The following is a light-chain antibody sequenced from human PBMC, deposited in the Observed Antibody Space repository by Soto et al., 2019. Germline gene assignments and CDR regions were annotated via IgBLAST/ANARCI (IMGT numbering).Light chain of an antibody. Sequence: QSALTQPASVSGSPGQSITISCTGTSSDVGGYNYVSWYQQHPGKAPKLMIYEVSNRPSGVSNRFSGSKSGNTASLTISGVPAEDEAGYYCSSYTSSSTDVVFGGGTKVTVL. J-gene: IGLJ2*01. CDR2: EVS. V-gene: IGLV2-14*01. CDR3: SSYTSSSTDVV. CDR1: SSDVGGYNY.